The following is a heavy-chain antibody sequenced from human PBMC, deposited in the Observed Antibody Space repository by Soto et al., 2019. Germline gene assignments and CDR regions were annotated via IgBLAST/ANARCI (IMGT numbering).Heavy chain of an antibody. CDR3: XXXXXXYXDPXXNYGGSRXXDY. Sequence: QVXLVQSGAEVKKPGASVKVSCKASGYTFTSYGIIWVRQAPGQGLEWMGWISAYNGNTNYAQKLQGXXXXTTDTXXXXXXXXXXXXXXXXXXXXXXXXXXXXYXDPXXNYGGSRXXDYWGQGTLVTVSS. D-gene: IGHD1-7*01. CDR1: GYTFTSYG. J-gene: IGHJ4*02. CDR2: ISAYNGNT. V-gene: IGHV1-18*01.